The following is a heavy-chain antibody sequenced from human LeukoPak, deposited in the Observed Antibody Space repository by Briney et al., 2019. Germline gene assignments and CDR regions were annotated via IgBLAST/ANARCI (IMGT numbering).Heavy chain of an antibody. CDR1: GFTFSAYA. CDR3: ARDPNGDYIGAFDM. Sequence: PGGSLRLSCTASGFTFSAYAMMWVCQAPGKGPEGVSAIRGGGGSAFYADSVKGRFTISRDNSKYTLFLQMNSLRAEDTAVYYCARDPNGDYIGAFDMWGPGTMVTVSS. J-gene: IGHJ3*02. CDR2: IRGGGGSA. D-gene: IGHD4-17*01. V-gene: IGHV3-23*01.